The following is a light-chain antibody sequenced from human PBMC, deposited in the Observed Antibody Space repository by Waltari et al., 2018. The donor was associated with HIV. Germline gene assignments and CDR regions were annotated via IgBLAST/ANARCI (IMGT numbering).Light chain of an antibody. Sequence: QSVLTQPPSASETPGQRVAISCSGSSSDIGSNAVTWYKQLPGTAPKLLIYSNNHRPSELPDRVSGSKSGPSASLAISGLQSEDEADYYCAAWDDSLNGPHVVFGGGTKLTVL. J-gene: IGLJ2*01. V-gene: IGLV1-44*01. CDR3: AAWDDSLNGPHVV. CDR1: SSDIGSNA. CDR2: SNN.